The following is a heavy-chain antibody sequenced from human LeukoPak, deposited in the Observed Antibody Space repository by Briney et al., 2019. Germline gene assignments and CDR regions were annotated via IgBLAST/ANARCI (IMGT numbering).Heavy chain of an antibody. CDR1: GFTFSNYV. D-gene: IGHD3-10*01. CDR3: AKVAHYYGSGSYYEYYFDY. J-gene: IGHJ4*02. Sequence: PGGSLRLSCAASGFTFSNYVMNWVRQAPGKGLEWVTFIQKDGGSKFYADSVKGRFTISRDNSKNTLYLQMNSLRAEDTAVYYCAKVAHYYGSGSYYEYYFDYWGQGTLVTVSS. CDR2: IQKDGGSK. V-gene: IGHV3-30*02.